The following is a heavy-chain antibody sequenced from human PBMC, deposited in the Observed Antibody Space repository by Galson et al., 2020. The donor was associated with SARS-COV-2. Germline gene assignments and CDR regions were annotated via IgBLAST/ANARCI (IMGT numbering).Heavy chain of an antibody. Sequence: ASVKVSCKASGYTFTSYDINWVRQATGQGLEWMGWMNPNSGNTGYAQKFQGRVTMTRNTSISTAYMELSSLRSEDTAVYYCARLGLRYFDWLLRSDYYYYGMDVWGQGTTVTVSS. CDR3: ARLGLRYFDWLLRSDYYYYGMDV. CDR2: MNPNSGNT. V-gene: IGHV1-8*01. D-gene: IGHD3-9*01. CDR1: GYTFTSYD. J-gene: IGHJ6*02.